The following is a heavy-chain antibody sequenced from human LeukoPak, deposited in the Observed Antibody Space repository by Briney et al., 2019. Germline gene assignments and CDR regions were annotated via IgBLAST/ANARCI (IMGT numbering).Heavy chain of an antibody. V-gene: IGHV3-15*01. CDR1: GFIFINAW. CDR2: IKSKTDGGTT. D-gene: IGHD3-22*01. J-gene: IGHJ4*02. CDR3: TTEGDNSGYLGHLFDY. Sequence: GGSLRLSCAASGFIFINAWMSWVRQAPGKGLEWVGGIKSKTDGGTTDYAAPVKGRFTISRDDSKNTLYLQMNSLKTEDTAVYYCTTEGDNSGYLGHLFDYWGQGTLVTVSS.